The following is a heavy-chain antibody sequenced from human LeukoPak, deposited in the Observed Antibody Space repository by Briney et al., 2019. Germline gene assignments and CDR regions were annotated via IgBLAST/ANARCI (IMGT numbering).Heavy chain of an antibody. D-gene: IGHD2-15*01. CDR3: AKVPLGYCSSGSCSGSYYFDY. Sequence: PGGSLRLSCAASGFTFSSYAMSWVRQAPGKGLEWVSAISGSGGSTYYADSVKGRFTISRDNSKNTLYLQMNSLRAEDTAVYYCAKVPLGYCSSGSCSGSYYFDYWGQRTLVTVSS. CDR1: GFTFSSYA. J-gene: IGHJ4*02. CDR2: ISGSGGST. V-gene: IGHV3-23*01.